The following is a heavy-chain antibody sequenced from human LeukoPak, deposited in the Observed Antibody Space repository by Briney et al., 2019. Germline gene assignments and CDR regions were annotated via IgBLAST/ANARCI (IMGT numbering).Heavy chain of an antibody. CDR1: GFTFSSYW. CDR3: ARGGYHAYYLDY. V-gene: IGHV3-74*01. D-gene: IGHD5-18*01. CDR2: INTDGSST. J-gene: IGHJ4*02. Sequence: GGSLRLSCAASGFTFSSYWMHWVRQAPGKGLVWVSRINTDGSSTSYADSVKGRFTISRDNAKNTLYLQMNSLRAEDTAVYYCARGGYHAYYLDYWGQGSLVTVSS.